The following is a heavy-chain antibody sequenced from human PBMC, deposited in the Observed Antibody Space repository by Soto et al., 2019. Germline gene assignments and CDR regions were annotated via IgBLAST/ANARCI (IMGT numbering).Heavy chain of an antibody. Sequence: SETLSLTCTVSGGSISGYYWSWIRQPPGKGLEWIGYIYYSASTNYSPSLKSRVTISVDTSKNQFSLNLSSVTAADTAVYYCARHLPYCGGDCYSLDYWGQGTLVTVSS. CDR3: ARHLPYCGGDCYSLDY. CDR1: GGSISGYY. J-gene: IGHJ4*02. CDR2: IYYSAST. V-gene: IGHV4-59*08. D-gene: IGHD2-21*02.